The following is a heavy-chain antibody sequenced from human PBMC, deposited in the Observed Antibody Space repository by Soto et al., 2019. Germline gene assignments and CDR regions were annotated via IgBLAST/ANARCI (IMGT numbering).Heavy chain of an antibody. D-gene: IGHD1-7*01. CDR1: GHTFTGYY. CDR2: INPNSGGT. V-gene: IGHV1-2*02. CDR3: ARGDNWNYNGYYYYGMDV. Sequence: ASVKVSCKASGHTFTGYYMHWVRQAPGQGLEWMGWINPNSGGTNYAQKFQGRVTMTRDTSISTAYMELSRLRSDDTAVYYCARGDNWNYNGYYYYGMDVWGKGTKVTVS. J-gene: IGHJ6*04.